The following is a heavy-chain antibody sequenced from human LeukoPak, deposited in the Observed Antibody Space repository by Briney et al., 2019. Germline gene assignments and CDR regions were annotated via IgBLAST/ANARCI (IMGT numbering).Heavy chain of an antibody. CDR1: GGTFSSYA. CDR2: IIPIFGTA. Sequence: SVKVSCKASGGTFSSYAISWVRQAPGQGLEWMGGIIPIFGTANYAQKFQGRVTITTDESTSTAYMELNSLRSEDTAVYYCASPSVGSSSFHFDYWGQGTLVTVSS. J-gene: IGHJ4*02. V-gene: IGHV1-69*05. D-gene: IGHD6-6*01. CDR3: ASPSVGSSSFHFDY.